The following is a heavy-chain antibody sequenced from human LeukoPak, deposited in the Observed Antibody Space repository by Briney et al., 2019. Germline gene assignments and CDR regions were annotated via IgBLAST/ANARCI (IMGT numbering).Heavy chain of an antibody. CDR1: GGSFSGYY. CDR3: ARELHSSGWYSVYYFDY. CDR2: ISHSGST. J-gene: IGHJ4*02. V-gene: IGHV4-34*01. D-gene: IGHD6-19*01. Sequence: SETLSLTCAVYGGSFSGYYWSWIRQPPGKGLEWIGEISHSGSTNYNPSLKSRVTISVDTSKNQFSLKLSSVTAADTAVYYCARELHSSGWYSVYYFDYWGQGTLVTVSS.